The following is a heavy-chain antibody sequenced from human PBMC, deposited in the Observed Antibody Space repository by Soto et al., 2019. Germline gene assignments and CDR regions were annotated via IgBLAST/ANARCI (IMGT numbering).Heavy chain of an antibody. CDR1: GYTFTSYA. V-gene: IGHV1-3*01. Sequence: ASVKVSCKASGYTFTSYAMHWVRQAPGQRLEWMGWINAGNGNTKYSQKFQGRVTITRDTSASTAYMELSSLRSEDTAVYYCARGICSGGSCYRRVAWAYGTDVWGQGTTVTVSS. D-gene: IGHD2-15*01. CDR3: ARGICSGGSCYRRVAWAYGTDV. J-gene: IGHJ6*02. CDR2: INAGNGNT.